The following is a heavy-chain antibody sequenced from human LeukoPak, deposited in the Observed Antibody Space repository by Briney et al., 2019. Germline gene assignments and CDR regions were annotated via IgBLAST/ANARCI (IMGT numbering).Heavy chain of an antibody. CDR1: GGSFSGYY. Sequence: SETLSLTCAVYGGSFSGYYWSWIRQPPGKGLEWIGEINHSGSTNYNPSLKSRVTISVDTSKNQFSLKLSSVTAADTAVYYCARGQIAARRALDYWGQGTLVTVSS. V-gene: IGHV4-34*01. D-gene: IGHD6-6*01. CDR2: INHSGST. CDR3: ARGQIAARRALDY. J-gene: IGHJ4*02.